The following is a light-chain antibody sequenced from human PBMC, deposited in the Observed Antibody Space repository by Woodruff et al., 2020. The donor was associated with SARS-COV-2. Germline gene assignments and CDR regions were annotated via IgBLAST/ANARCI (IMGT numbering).Light chain of an antibody. CDR3: SSYTSSSTPA. Sequence: NRPSGVSNRFSGSKSGNTASLTISGLQAEDEADYYCSSYTSSSTPAFGGGTKLTVL. V-gene: IGLV2-14*01. J-gene: IGLJ3*02.